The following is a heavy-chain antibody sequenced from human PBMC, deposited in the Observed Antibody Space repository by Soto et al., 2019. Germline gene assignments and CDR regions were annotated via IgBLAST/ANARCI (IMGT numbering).Heavy chain of an antibody. CDR3: AKDKRITIFGVVAYYYGMDV. D-gene: IGHD3-3*01. Sequence: GGSLRLSCAASGFTFSSYDMHWVRQATGKGLEWVSAISGSGGSTYYADSVKGRFTISRDNSKNTLYLQMNSLRAEDTAVYYCAKDKRITIFGVVAYYYGMDVWGQGTTVTVSS. CDR2: ISGSGGST. CDR1: GFTFSSYD. J-gene: IGHJ6*02. V-gene: IGHV3-23*01.